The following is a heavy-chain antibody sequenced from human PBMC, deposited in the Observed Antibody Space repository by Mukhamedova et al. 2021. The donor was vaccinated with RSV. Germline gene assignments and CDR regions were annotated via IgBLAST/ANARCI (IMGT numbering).Heavy chain of an antibody. D-gene: IGHD1-26*01. CDR3: ARDLGNVGPTHFDS. V-gene: IGHV3-11*04. J-gene: IGHJ4*02. CDR2: TI. Sequence: TIFYADSVKGRFTISTDTANNLLILHLSGLTAEDTAVYYCARDLGNVGPTHFDSWGQGTLVTVSS.